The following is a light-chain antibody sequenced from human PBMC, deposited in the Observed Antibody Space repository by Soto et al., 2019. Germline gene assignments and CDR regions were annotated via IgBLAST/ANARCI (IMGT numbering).Light chain of an antibody. CDR1: SGHNSYA. Sequence: QSVLTQPPSASASLGASVKLTCTLSSGHNSYAIAWHQQQPEKGPRYLMKLNSDGSHSKGDGIPDRFSGSSSGAERYLTISSLQSEDEAVYYRQTWSTDIRVFGGGTKLPVL. CDR2: LNSDGSH. J-gene: IGLJ3*02. CDR3: QTWSTDIRV. V-gene: IGLV4-69*01.